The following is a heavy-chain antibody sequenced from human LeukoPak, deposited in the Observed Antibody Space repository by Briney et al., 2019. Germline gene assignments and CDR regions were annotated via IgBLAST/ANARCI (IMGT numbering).Heavy chain of an antibody. CDR1: EFTFSRYE. Sequence: GGSLRLSCAASEFTFSRYEMNWVRQAPGKGLEWVSYISSSGSSTYYADSVKGRFTISRDNAKNSLYLQMNSLRAEDTAVYYCARGEGYYYYYGMDVWGQGTTVTVSS. CDR2: ISSSGSST. CDR3: ARGEGYYYYYGMDV. V-gene: IGHV3-48*03. J-gene: IGHJ6*02.